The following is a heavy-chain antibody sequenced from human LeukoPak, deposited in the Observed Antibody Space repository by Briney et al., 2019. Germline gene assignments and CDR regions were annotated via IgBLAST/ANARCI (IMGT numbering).Heavy chain of an antibody. D-gene: IGHD5-18*01. CDR3: AKDRDTYGSIYYFDD. CDR1: GFTFSRYG. V-gene: IGHV3-30*18. CDR2: ISYDGKDK. J-gene: IGHJ4*02. Sequence: PGGSLRLSCAASGFTFSRYGMHWVRQAPGKGLEWVAVISYDGKDKHYADSVKGRFTISRDNSKNTLYLQMNSLRAEDAAVYYCAKDRDTYGSIYYFDDWGQGTLVTVSS.